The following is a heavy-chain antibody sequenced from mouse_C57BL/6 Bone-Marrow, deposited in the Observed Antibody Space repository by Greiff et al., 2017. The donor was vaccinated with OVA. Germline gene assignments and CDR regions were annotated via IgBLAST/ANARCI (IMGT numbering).Heavy chain of an antibody. CDR2: INYDGSST. J-gene: IGHJ4*01. Sequence: EVQRVESEGGLVQPGSSMKLSCTASGFTFSDYYMAWVRQVPEKGLEWVANINYDGSSTYYLDSLKSRFIISRDNAKNILYLQMSSLKSEDTATYYCARDLGGNYAMDYWGQGTSVTVSS. CDR3: ARDLGGNYAMDY. D-gene: IGHD1-1*02. CDR1: GFTFSDYY. V-gene: IGHV5-16*01.